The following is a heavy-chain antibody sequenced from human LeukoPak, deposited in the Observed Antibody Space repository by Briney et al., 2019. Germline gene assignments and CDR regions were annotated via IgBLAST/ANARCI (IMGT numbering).Heavy chain of an antibody. V-gene: IGHV3-64*01. CDR2: ISSNGGST. CDR3: ARNGVPAAYYYYMDV. CDR1: GFTFSSSG. J-gene: IGHJ6*03. D-gene: IGHD2-2*01. Sequence: GGSLRLSCVASGFTFSSSGMHWVRQAPGKGREYVSAISSNGGSTYYANSVKGRFTISRDNSKNTLYLQMGSLRAEDMAVYYCARNGVPAAYYYYMDVWGKGTTVTVSS.